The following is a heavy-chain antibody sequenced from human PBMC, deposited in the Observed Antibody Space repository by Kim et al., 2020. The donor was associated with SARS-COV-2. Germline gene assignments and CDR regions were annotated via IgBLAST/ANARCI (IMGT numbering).Heavy chain of an antibody. J-gene: IGHJ6*02. CDR1: GFTFDIYA. CDR2: ISGGGVNK. D-gene: IGHD3-16*01. Sequence: GGSLRLSCVASGFTFDIYAMTWVRQAPGKGLEWVSVISGGGVNKFYADSVMGRFTISRDNSKNTLFLQMNSLRDEDTALYYCAKVVVMDDYNYYYYYGMDVWGQGTTVTVSS. CDR3: AKVVVMDDYNYYYYYGMDV. V-gene: IGHV3-23*01.